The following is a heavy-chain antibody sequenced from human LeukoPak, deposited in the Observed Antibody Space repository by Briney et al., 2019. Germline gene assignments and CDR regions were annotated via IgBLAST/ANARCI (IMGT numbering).Heavy chain of an antibody. CDR3: ASGGGWVFFN. V-gene: IGHV3-7*01. CDR1: GFPFTSHW. Sequence: GGSLRLSWAASGFPFTSHWLSWFRQSPGGGLEGVAHINSDGSEKNYVDSVEGRFTISRDNARNSQFLQMNSLRAEDTAVYYCASGGGWVFFNWGQGTLVTVSS. D-gene: IGHD6-19*01. CDR2: INSDGSEK. J-gene: IGHJ4*02.